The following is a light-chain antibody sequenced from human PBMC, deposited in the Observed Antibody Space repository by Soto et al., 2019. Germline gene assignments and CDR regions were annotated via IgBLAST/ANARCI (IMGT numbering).Light chain of an antibody. Sequence: DIQMTQSPSSLSASVGDRVTITCRASQGISNYLAWYQQKPGKVPKLLIYAASTLQSGVPSRFSGSGSGTDFTLLISSLQPEDVATYYCQKYNSAPPFTFGPGTKVDIK. CDR2: AAS. V-gene: IGKV1-27*01. CDR1: QGISNY. J-gene: IGKJ3*01. CDR3: QKYNSAPPFT.